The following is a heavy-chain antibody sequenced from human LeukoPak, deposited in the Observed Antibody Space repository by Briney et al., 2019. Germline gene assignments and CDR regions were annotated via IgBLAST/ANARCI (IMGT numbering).Heavy chain of an antibody. V-gene: IGHV4-39*07. CDR1: GGSISSSSYY. Sequence: SETLSLTCTVSGGSISSSSYYWGWIRQPPGKGLEWIGSIYYSGSTYYNPSLKSRVTISVDTSKNQFSLKLSSVTAADTAVYYCAREWGGSSWELYYYYYYMDVWGKGTTVTISS. CDR3: AREWGGSSWELYYYYYYMDV. D-gene: IGHD6-13*01. CDR2: IYYSGST. J-gene: IGHJ6*03.